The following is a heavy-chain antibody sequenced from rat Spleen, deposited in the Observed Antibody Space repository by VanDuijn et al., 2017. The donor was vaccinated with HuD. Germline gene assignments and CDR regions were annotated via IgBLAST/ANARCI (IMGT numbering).Heavy chain of an antibody. CDR1: GFSLTSYN. CDR2: IWINGNT. J-gene: IGHJ2*01. V-gene: IGHV2-30*01. CDR3: TRGPPRDAVEHYYGYYFDY. D-gene: IGHD1-1*01. Sequence: QVQLKESGPGLVQPSQTLSLTCTVSGFSLTSYNVHWVRQPTGKGLEWMGLIWINGNTDYNSTLKSRLSFSRDTSKSQVFLKMNSLQTEDTAIYFCTRGPPRDAVEHYYGYYFDYWGQGVMVTVSS.